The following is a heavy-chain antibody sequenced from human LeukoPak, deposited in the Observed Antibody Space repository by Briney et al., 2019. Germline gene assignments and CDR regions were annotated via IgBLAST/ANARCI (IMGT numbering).Heavy chain of an antibody. CDR3: SRAEGSDY. J-gene: IGHJ4*02. CDR2: IIPILGIA. V-gene: IGHV1-69*04. Sequence: GASVKVSCKASGGTFSSSAISWVRQAPGQGLEWMGRIIPILGIANYAQKFQGRVTITADKSTSTAYMELSSLRSEDTAVYYCSRAEGSDYWGQGTLVTVSS. CDR1: GGTFSSSA.